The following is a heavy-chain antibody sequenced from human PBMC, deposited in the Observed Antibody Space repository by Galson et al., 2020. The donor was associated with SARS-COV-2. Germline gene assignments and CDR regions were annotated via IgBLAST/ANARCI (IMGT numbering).Heavy chain of an antibody. V-gene: IGHV3-21*01. D-gene: IGHD2-2*01. CDR1: GFTFSSYT. Sequence: GESLKISCAASGFTFSSYTMNWVRQAPGKGLEWVSSMSSSTVYTYYADSVKGRFTISRDNVENSLYLQMNSLRAEDTAVYYCARLMCELPTGAYYFDYWGQGILVTVSS. J-gene: IGHJ4*02. CDR2: MSSSTVYT. CDR3: ARLMCELPTGAYYFDY.